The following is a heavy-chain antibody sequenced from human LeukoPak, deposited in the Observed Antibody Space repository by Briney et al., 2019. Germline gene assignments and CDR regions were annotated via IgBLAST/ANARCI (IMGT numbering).Heavy chain of an antibody. V-gene: IGHV4-34*01. CDR2: INHSGST. J-gene: IGHJ4*02. D-gene: IGHD3-22*01. Sequence: SETLSPTCAVYGGSFSGYYWSWIRQPPGKGLEWIGEINHSGSTNYNPSLKSRVTIPVDTSKNQFSLKLSSVTAADTAVYYCARVGYDSSGYYSHFDYWGQGTLVTVSS. CDR1: GGSFSGYY. CDR3: ARVGYDSSGYYSHFDY.